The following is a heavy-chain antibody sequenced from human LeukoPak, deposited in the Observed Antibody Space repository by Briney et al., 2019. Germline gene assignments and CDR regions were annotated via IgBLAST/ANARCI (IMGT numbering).Heavy chain of an antibody. CDR3: ARLMVRGVTYYYYYMDV. D-gene: IGHD3-10*01. CDR1: GGSFSGYY. Sequence: SETLSLTCAVYGGSFSGYYWSWIRQPPGKGLEWIGEINHSGSTNYNPSLKSRVTISVDTSKNQFSLKLSSVTAADTAVYYCARLMVRGVTYYYYYMDVWGKGTTVTISS. V-gene: IGHV4-34*01. J-gene: IGHJ6*03. CDR2: INHSGST.